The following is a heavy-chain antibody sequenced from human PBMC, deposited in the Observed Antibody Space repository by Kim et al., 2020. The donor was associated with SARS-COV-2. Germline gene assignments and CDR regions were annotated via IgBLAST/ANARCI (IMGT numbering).Heavy chain of an antibody. CDR2: IIPILGIA. Sequence: SVKVSCKASGGTFSSYAISWVRQAPGQGLEWMGRIIPILGIANYAQKFQGRVTITADKSTSTAYMELSSLRSEDTAVYYCARDGNIVATKNYYYGMDVWGQETTVTVSS. J-gene: IGHJ6*02. V-gene: IGHV1-69*04. CDR1: GGTFSSYA. D-gene: IGHD5-12*01. CDR3: ARDGNIVATKNYYYGMDV.